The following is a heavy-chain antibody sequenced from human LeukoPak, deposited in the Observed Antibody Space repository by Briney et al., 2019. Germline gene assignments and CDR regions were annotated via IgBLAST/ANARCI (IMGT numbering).Heavy chain of an antibody. CDR3: ARAGEEYSSSEYYMDV. Sequence: ASVKVSCKASGYTFTGYYMHWVRQAPGQGLEWMGWINPNSGGTNYAQKFQGRDTMTRDTSISTAYMELSRLRSDDTAVYYCARAGEEYSSSEYYMDVWGKGTTVTVSS. V-gene: IGHV1-2*02. J-gene: IGHJ6*03. CDR1: GYTFTGYY. CDR2: INPNSGGT. D-gene: IGHD6-6*01.